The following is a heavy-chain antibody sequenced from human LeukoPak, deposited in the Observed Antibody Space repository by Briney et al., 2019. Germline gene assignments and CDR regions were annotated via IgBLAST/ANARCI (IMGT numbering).Heavy chain of an antibody. J-gene: IGHJ4*02. CDR3: AKGKYYFGY. D-gene: IGHD3-10*01. CDR2: ISYDGSNK. Sequence: GGSLRLSCAASGFTFSSYGMHWVRQAPGKGLEWVAVISYDGSNKCYADSVKGRFTISRDNSKNTLYLQMNSLRAEDTAVYYCAKGKYYFGYWGQGTLVTVSS. V-gene: IGHV3-30*18. CDR1: GFTFSSYG.